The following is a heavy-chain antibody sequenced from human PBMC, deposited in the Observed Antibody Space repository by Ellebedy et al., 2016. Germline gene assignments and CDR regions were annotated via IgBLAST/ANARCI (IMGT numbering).Heavy chain of an antibody. CDR3: AREGYCSSTSCYRYGMDV. V-gene: IGHV3-7*03. D-gene: IGHD2-2*02. CDR1: GFTFSSYW. J-gene: IGHJ6*02. CDR2: IKQDGSEK. Sequence: GGSLRLSCAASGFTFSSYWMSWVRQAPGKGLEWVANIKQDGSEKYYVGSVKGRFTISRDNAKNSLYLQMNSLRAEDTAVYYCAREGYCSSTSCYRYGMDVWGQGTTVTVSS.